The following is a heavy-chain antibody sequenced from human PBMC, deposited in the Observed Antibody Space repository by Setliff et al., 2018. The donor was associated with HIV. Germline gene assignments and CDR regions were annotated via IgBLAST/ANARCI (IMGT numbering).Heavy chain of an antibody. D-gene: IGHD1-26*01. CDR2: INHSGST. V-gene: IGHV4-34*01. J-gene: IGHJ4*02. CDR1: GGSFSGYY. CDR3: ARGLYRAPHQAPGY. Sequence: SETLSLTCAVYGGSFSGYYWSWIRQPPEKGLGWIGEINHSGSTNYNPSLKSRVTISVDTSKNQLSLKLSSVTAADTAVYYCARGLYRAPHQAPGYWGQGTLVTVSS.